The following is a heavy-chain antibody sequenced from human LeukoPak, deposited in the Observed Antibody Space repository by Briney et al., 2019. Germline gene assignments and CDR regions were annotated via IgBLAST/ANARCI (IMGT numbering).Heavy chain of an antibody. CDR2: ISANGGST. CDR3: AKIYYYDSSGYSSEGDY. Sequence: GGSLRLSCAASGFAFSTYAMNWVRQAPGKGLEWVSGISANGGSTYYGDSVKGRFTISRDNSKNMLFLQMNSLRAEDTALYYCAKIYYYDSSGYSSEGDYWGQGTLVTVSS. D-gene: IGHD3-22*01. CDR1: GFAFSTYA. J-gene: IGHJ4*02. V-gene: IGHV3-23*01.